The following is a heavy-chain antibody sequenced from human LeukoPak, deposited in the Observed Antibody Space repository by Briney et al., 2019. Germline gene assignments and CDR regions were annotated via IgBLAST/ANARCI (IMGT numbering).Heavy chain of an antibody. Sequence: GRSLRLSCAASGFAFSTYGVNCVRQAQGQGLEWLGLIWYDGSNENYADSVKGRFTISRDNFRNTLYLQMNSLRGEDTAVYYCARGGLTIAEATTSWYLDYWGQGTLVTVSS. V-gene: IGHV3-33*01. J-gene: IGHJ4*02. CDR2: IWYDGSNE. D-gene: IGHD1-26*01. CDR3: ARGGLTIAEATTSWYLDY. CDR1: GFAFSTYG.